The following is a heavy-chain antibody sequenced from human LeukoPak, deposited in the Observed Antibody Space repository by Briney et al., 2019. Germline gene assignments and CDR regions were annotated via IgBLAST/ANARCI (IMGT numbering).Heavy chain of an antibody. V-gene: IGHV4-4*02. D-gene: IGHD5-18*01. J-gene: IGHJ4*02. CDR2: IYHSGST. CDR3: ARAAGGYSYGNFDY. CDR1: GGSISSSNW. Sequence: SGTLSLTCAVSGGSISSSNWWSWVRQPPGKGLEWIGEIYHSGSTNYNPSLKSRVTISADKPKNQFSLKLSSVTAADTAVYYCARAAGGYSYGNFDYWGQGTLVTVSS.